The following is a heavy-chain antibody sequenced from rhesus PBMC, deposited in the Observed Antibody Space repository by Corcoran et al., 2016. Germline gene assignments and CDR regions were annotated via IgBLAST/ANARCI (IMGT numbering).Heavy chain of an antibody. Sequence: QLQLQESGPGLVKPSETLSLTCAVSGGSISSTYWSWIRQPPWKGLEWIGRLSGIGGRTDYKPSLKRRVTISTDTAKNQVSLKLSSVTAADTAVYYCARGSNYARYFDLWGPGTPITISS. D-gene: IGHD4-23*01. CDR2: LSGIGGRT. J-gene: IGHJ2*01. CDR1: GGSISSTY. V-gene: IGHV4-173*01. CDR3: ARGSNYARYFDL.